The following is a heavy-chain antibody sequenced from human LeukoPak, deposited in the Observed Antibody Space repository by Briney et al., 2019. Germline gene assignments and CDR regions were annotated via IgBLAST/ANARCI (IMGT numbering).Heavy chain of an antibody. D-gene: IGHD3-10*01. V-gene: IGHV3-7*01. Sequence: QPGGSLRLSCAASGFTFSSYWMSWVRQAPGKGLEWVANIKQDGSEKYYVDSVKGRFTISRDNAKNSLYLQMDSLRAEDTAVYYCAKEYDSGGYGANFDYWGQGTLVTVSS. CDR1: GFTFSSYW. CDR2: IKQDGSEK. CDR3: AKEYDSGGYGANFDY. J-gene: IGHJ4*02.